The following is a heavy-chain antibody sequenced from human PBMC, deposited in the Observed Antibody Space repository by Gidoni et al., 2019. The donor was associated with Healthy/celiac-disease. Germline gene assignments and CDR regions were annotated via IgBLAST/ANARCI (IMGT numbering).Heavy chain of an antibody. D-gene: IGHD3-9*01. Sequence: QVQLQESGPGLVKPSQTLSPTCTVPGGSLSSGDYYWSWLRQPPGKGLEWIGYIYYSGSTYYNPSLKSRVTISVDTSKNQFSLKLSSVTAADTAVYYCARAFDILTGYLDWGQGTLVTVSS. J-gene: IGHJ4*02. V-gene: IGHV4-30-4*01. CDR1: GGSLSSGDYY. CDR2: IYYSGST. CDR3: ARAFDILTGYLD.